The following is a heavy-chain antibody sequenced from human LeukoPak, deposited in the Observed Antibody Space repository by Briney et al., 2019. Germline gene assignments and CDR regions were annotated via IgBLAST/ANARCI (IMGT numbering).Heavy chain of an antibody. Sequence: GGSLRLSCAASGFTSNAYHMNWLRQAPGKGLEWVSGISGSGGSTYYADSVKGRFTISRDNSKKTLYLQMNSLRAEDTAVYYCAKASGSYYFDYWGQGTLVTVSS. J-gene: IGHJ4*02. D-gene: IGHD1-26*01. CDR2: ISGSGGST. V-gene: IGHV3-23*01. CDR3: AKASGSYYFDY. CDR1: GFTSNAYH.